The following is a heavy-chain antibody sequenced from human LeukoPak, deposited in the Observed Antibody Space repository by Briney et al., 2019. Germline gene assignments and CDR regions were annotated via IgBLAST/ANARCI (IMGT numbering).Heavy chain of an antibody. Sequence: ASVKVSCKASGYTFTSYGIRWVRQAPGQGLEWMGRIIPIFGTANYAQKFQGRVTITTDESTSTAYMELSSLRSVDSAVYYCARVLPSGFLQDWGQGTLVTVSS. CDR1: GYTFTSYG. V-gene: IGHV1-69*05. CDR2: IIPIFGTA. J-gene: IGHJ4*02. D-gene: IGHD3-10*01. CDR3: ARVLPSGFLQD.